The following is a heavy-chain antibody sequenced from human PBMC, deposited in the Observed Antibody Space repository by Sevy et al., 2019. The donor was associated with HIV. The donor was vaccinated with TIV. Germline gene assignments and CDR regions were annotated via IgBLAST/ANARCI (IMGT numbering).Heavy chain of an antibody. CDR3: AKDINRGCDGVNCYSYYYYICGLDV. D-gene: IGHD2-21*01. J-gene: IGHJ6*02. V-gene: IGHV3-9*01. CDR1: GFPFNDHA. Sequence: GGSPRLSCAASGFPFNDHAMHWVRQVPGKGLEWVSGISWNCRNIGYADSVKGRFTISRDNARHFVYLEMNSLRPEDTAFYYCAKDINRGCDGVNCYSYYYYICGLDVWGQGTTVTVSS. CDR2: ISWNCRNI.